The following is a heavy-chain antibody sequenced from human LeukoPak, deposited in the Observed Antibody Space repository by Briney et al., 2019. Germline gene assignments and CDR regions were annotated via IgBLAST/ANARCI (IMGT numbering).Heavy chain of an antibody. J-gene: IGHJ4*02. CDR3: AKGHSNSWYLTDY. D-gene: IGHD6-13*01. CDR1: GFTVSSNY. Sequence: GSLRLSCAASGFTVSSNYMSWVRQAPGKGLEWVSVIYSGGSTYYADSVKGRFTIARDNYKNTLYLQMNSLRAEDTAVYYCAKGHSNSWYLTDYWGQGTLVTVSS. V-gene: IGHV3-53*01. CDR2: IYSGGST.